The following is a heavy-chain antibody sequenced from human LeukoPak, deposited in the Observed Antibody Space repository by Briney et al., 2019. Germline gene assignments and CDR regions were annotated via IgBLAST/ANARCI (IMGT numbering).Heavy chain of an antibody. CDR3: ARMFRSSWYINWFDP. J-gene: IGHJ5*02. CDR2: IHYSGST. D-gene: IGHD6-13*01. Sequence: SETLSLTCTVSGGSISSYYWSWIRQPPGKGLEWIGYIHYSGSTNYNPCLKSRVTISVDTSKNQFSLKLTSVTAADTAVYYCARMFRSSWYINWFDPWGQGTLVTVSS. CDR1: GGSISSYY. V-gene: IGHV4-59*01.